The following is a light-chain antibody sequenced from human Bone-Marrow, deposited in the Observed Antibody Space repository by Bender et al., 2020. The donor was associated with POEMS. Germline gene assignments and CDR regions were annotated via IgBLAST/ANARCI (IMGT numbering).Light chain of an antibody. Sequence: QSALTQPASVSGSPGQSITISCTGTSSDIGGYDFVSWYQHHPGKAPKLIICEDTRRPSGVSNRLSGSKSGTSASLAISDIQSEDEGDYYCSSWDDSLSGWVFGGGTKLTVL. V-gene: IGLV2-14*01. CDR2: EDT. CDR1: SSDIGGYDF. J-gene: IGLJ3*02. CDR3: SSWDDSLSGWV.